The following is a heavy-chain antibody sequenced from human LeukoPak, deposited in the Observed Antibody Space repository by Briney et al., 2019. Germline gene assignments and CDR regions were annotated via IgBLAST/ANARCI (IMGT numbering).Heavy chain of an antibody. CDR2: IKQDGSAQ. CDR3: ANHRYSYGPWDFDY. Sequence: GGSLRLSCAASGFTFSRYWMNWVRQAPGKGLEWVANIKQDGSAQNYVDSVKGRFTISRDNAGNSLYLQMNSLRAEDTAVYYCANHRYSYGPWDFDYWGQGTLVTVSS. V-gene: IGHV3-7*03. CDR1: GFTFSRYW. J-gene: IGHJ4*02. D-gene: IGHD5-18*01.